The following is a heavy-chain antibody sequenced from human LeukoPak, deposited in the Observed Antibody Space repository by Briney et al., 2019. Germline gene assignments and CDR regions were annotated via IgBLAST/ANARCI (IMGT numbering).Heavy chain of an antibody. J-gene: IGHJ4*02. CDR2: INNSGST. CDR3: TRDSTIYGGDWFVAVL. CDR1: GGSISSYY. D-gene: IGHD2-21*02. Sequence: SETLSLTCTVSGGSISSYYWSWIRQPPGKGLEWIGEINNSGSTKYNPSLKSRVTISIDTSKNQFSLKLGSMTAADTAVYYCTRDSTIYGGDWFVAVLWGQGTLVTVSS. V-gene: IGHV4-34*01.